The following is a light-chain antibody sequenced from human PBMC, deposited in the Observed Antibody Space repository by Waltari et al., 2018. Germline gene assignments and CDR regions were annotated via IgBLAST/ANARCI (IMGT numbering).Light chain of an antibody. CDR2: AVS. CDR3: SSYTSMNTVV. V-gene: IGLV2-14*03. CDR1: NIDVGGYNL. Sequence: QPALTQPASVSGSPGRSISISCSGTNIDVGGYNLVSWYQQRPGKAPKLLIFAVSNRPTGVSPRFSGSKSGNMASLTISGLRADDEALYFCSSYTSMNTVVFGGGTSLTVL. J-gene: IGLJ2*01.